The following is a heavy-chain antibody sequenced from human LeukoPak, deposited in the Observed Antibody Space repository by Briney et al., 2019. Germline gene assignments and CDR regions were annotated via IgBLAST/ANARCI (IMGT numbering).Heavy chain of an antibody. CDR2: ISTYNSNI. V-gene: IGHV1-18*01. CDR3: ARGRLPADAFDV. D-gene: IGHD2-2*01. J-gene: IGHJ3*01. Sequence: GASVKVSCKASGYTFTTFGFTWVRQAPGQGLEWLGWISTYNSNINYAQNFQDRLTLTTDTSTNTAYMELSSLRSDDTAIYYCARGRLPADAFDVWGQGTLVTVSS. CDR1: GYTFTTFG.